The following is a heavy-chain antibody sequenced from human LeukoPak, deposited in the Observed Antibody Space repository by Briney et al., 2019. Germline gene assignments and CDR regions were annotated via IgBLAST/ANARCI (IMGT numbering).Heavy chain of an antibody. Sequence: GGSLRPSCAASGFTFSDYYMSWIRQAPGKGLEWVSYISSSGSTIYYADSVKGRFTISKDNAKNSLYLQMNSLRAEDTAVYYCARDWGYSYGSLPDYWGQGTLVTVSS. J-gene: IGHJ4*02. CDR3: ARDWGYSYGSLPDY. V-gene: IGHV3-11*04. CDR2: ISSSGSTI. CDR1: GFTFSDYY. D-gene: IGHD5-18*01.